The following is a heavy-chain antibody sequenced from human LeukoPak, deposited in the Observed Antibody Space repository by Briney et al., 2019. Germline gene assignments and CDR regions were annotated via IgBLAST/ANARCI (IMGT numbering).Heavy chain of an antibody. Sequence: GGSLRLSCAGSRFTFSSYAMSWLRPARGKGLGWVAAISGSGGSTYYADSVKGRFTISRDNSKNTLYLQMNSLRAEDTAVYYCAKEASQPWIQLWLQTYFDYWGQGTLVTVSS. D-gene: IGHD5-18*01. CDR3: AKEASQPWIQLWLQTYFDY. V-gene: IGHV3-23*01. J-gene: IGHJ4*02. CDR2: ISGSGGST. CDR1: RFTFSSYA.